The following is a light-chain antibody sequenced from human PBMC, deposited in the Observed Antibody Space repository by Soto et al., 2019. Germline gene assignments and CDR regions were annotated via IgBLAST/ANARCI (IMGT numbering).Light chain of an antibody. CDR1: QSVSSNY. CDR3: QQYGRSPPIT. J-gene: IGKJ5*01. Sequence: EIVLTQSPGTLSLSPGDRATLSGRASQSVSSNYLAWYQQKPGQAPRLLIYGASSRATGIPDRFSGSGSGTDFTLTISRLEPEDFAVYYCQQYGRSPPITFGQGTRLEIK. V-gene: IGKV3-20*01. CDR2: GAS.